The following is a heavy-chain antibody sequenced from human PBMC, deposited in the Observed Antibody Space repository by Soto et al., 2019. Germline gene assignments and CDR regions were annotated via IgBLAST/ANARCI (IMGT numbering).Heavy chain of an antibody. Sequence: QVQLVQSGAEVKKPGASVKVSCKASGYTFTSYAMHWVRQAPGQRLEWMGWINAGNGNTKYSQKFQGRVTITRDTSASTAYMELSSLRSEDTAVYYCARDRPLTGTGWYYYYDGMDVWGQGTTVTVSS. V-gene: IGHV1-3*01. CDR2: INAGNGNT. D-gene: IGHD1-20*01. CDR3: ARDRPLTGTGWYYYYDGMDV. J-gene: IGHJ6*02. CDR1: GYTFTSYA.